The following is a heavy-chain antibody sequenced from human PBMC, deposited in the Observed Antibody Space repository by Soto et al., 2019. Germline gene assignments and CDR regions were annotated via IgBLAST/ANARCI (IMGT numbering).Heavy chain of an antibody. J-gene: IGHJ6*02. Sequence: QVQLVQSGAEVKKPGSSVKVSCKASGGTFSSYAISWVRQAPGQGLEWMGGIIPIFGTANYAQKFQGRVTINAEESKSPAYMELSSLRSEDTAVYYCARGRIAARPRTGYYYYGMDVWGQGTTVTVSS. D-gene: IGHD6-6*01. CDR3: ARGRIAARPRTGYYYYGMDV. CDR1: GGTFSSYA. CDR2: IIPIFGTA. V-gene: IGHV1-69*01.